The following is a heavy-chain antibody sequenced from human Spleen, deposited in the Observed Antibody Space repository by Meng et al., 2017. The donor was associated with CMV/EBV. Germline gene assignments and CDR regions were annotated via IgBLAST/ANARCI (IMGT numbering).Heavy chain of an antibody. CDR3: ARVPGDYSNYYYYGMDV. V-gene: IGHV3-9*01. CDR1: GFTFDDYA. J-gene: IGHJ6*02. CDR2: ISWNSGVI. Sequence: SLKISCAASGFTFDDYAMHWVRQAPGKGLEWVSGISWNSGVIGYADSVRGRFTISRDNAKNSLYLQMNSLRAEDTAVYYCARVPGDYSNYYYYGMDVWGQGTTVTVSS. D-gene: IGHD4-11*01.